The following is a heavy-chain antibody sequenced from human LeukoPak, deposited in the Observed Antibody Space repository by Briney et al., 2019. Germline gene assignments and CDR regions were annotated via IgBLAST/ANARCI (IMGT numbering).Heavy chain of an antibody. J-gene: IGHJ4*02. CDR2: IYPGDSDT. CDR3: ARHVALAAAGTILDY. Sequence: GESLKISCKGSGYSFTSYWIGWVRQMPGKGLEWMGIIYPGDSDTRYSPSFQGQVTISADKSISTAYLQWSSLKASDTAMYYCARHVALAAAGTILDYWGQGTLVTVSP. V-gene: IGHV5-51*01. CDR1: GYSFTSYW. D-gene: IGHD6-13*01.